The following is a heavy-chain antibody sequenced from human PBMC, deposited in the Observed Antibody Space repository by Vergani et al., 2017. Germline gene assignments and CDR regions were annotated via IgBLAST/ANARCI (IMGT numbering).Heavy chain of an antibody. CDR3: ARGGYDIWTAAEGIDY. CDR2: IWYDGSNK. V-gene: IGHV3-33*01. CDR1: GFTFSTYG. J-gene: IGHJ4*02. Sequence: QVQLVESGGGVVQPGRSLRLSCAASGFTFSTYGMHWVRQAPGKGLEWVAVIWYDGSNKYYADSVKGRFTISRDNSKNTLYLQMNSLRAEDTAVYYCARGGYDIWTAAEGIDYWGQGTLVTVSS. D-gene: IGHD3-9*01.